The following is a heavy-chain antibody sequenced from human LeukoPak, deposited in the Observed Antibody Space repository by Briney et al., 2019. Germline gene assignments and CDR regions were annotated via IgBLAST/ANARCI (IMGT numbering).Heavy chain of an antibody. CDR3: AWGAPGF. V-gene: IGHV4-34*01. J-gene: IGHJ4*02. Sequence: PSETLSLTCAVYGGSFSDYHWTWIRQSPGKRLEWIGQISHSGTTRYNPSFNSRVTMSVDTSKNQFSLKLTSVTAADTAIYYCAWGAPGFWGQGTLVTVSS. CDR1: GGSFSDYH. CDR2: ISHSGTT.